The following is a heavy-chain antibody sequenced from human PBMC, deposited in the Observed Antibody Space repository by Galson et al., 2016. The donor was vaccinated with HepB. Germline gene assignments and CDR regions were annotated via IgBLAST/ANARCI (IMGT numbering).Heavy chain of an antibody. V-gene: IGHV1-3*01. D-gene: IGHD5-18*01. J-gene: IGHJ6*02. Sequence: SVKVSCKASGYTFKNYAVHWVRQAPGQGLEWMGWINAGNGNTKYSQKFQGTVAFTRDASASTAYMELSSLRSQDTAEYYCARSYTYGPFCGLDVWGQGTTVTV. CDR2: INAGNGNT. CDR3: ARSYTYGPFCGLDV. CDR1: GYTFKNYA.